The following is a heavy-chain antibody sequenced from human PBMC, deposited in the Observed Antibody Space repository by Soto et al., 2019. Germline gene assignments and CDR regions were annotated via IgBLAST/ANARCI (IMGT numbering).Heavy chain of an antibody. CDR1: GFTFSSYE. V-gene: IGHV3-48*03. J-gene: IGHJ4*02. CDR2: ISSSASTI. D-gene: IGHD5-12*01. CDR3: ARGQYSRGGGYFDY. Sequence: EVQLVESGGGLVQPGGSLRLSCAASGFTFSSYEMNWVRQAPGKGLEWVSYISSSASTIYYADSVKGRFTISRDNAKNSLYRQMNSLRAEDTAVYYCARGQYSRGGGYFDYWGQETLVTVSS.